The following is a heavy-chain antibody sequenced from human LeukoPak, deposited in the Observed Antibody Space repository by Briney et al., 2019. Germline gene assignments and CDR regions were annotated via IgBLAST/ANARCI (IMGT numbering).Heavy chain of an antibody. CDR2: IKQDGREK. Sequence: PGGSLRLSCAGSGFTFSSYWMSWIRQAPGKGPEWVANIKQDGREKHYVDSVKGRFTISRDNSKNTLYLQMNSLRVEDTAIYYCARDNPGYSSGWYGASDVWGQGTMVTVSS. V-gene: IGHV3-7*01. CDR1: GFTFSSYW. J-gene: IGHJ3*01. D-gene: IGHD6-19*01. CDR3: ARDNPGYSSGWYGASDV.